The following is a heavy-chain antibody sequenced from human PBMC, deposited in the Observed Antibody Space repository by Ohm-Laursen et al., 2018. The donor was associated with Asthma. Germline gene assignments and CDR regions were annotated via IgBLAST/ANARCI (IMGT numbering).Heavy chain of an antibody. Sequence: SLRLSCTASGFTFRSYAMHWVRQAPGKGLEWVAVGGSYYDGGLKYYADSVNGRFTVSRDNSKNTLYLQMNSLRPDDTAVYYCARDVMEWYLPAFDFWGQGTLVTVSS. J-gene: IGHJ4*02. CDR1: GFTFRSYA. D-gene: IGHD3-3*01. CDR2: GGSYYDGGLK. CDR3: ARDVMEWYLPAFDF. V-gene: IGHV3-30-3*01.